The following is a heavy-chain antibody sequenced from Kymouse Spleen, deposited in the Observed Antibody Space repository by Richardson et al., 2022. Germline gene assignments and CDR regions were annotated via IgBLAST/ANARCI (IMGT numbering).Heavy chain of an antibody. D-gene: IGHD6-19*01. CDR2: ISWNSGSI. CDR1: GFTFDDYA. CDR3: AKDKDFRIAVAGHFDY. Sequence: EVQLVESGGGLVQPGRSLRLSCAASGFTFDDYAMHWVRQAPGKGLEWVSGISWNSGSIGYADSVKGRFTISRDNAKNSLYLQMNSLRAEDTALYYCAKDKDFRIAVAGHFDYWGQGTLVTVSS. V-gene: IGHV3-9*01. J-gene: IGHJ4*02.